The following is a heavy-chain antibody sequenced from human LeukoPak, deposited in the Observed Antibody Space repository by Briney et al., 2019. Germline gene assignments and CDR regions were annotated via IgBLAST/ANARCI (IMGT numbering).Heavy chain of an antibody. J-gene: IGHJ4*02. CDR1: GYTFTSYG. V-gene: IGHV1-18*01. Sequence: ASVKVSCKASGYTFTSYGISWVRQAPGQGLEWMGWISAYNGNTNYAQKLQGRVTMTTDTSTSTAYMELRSLRSDDTAVYYCARDLRGDYSSPYFDYWGQGTLVTVSS. CDR3: ARDLRGDYSSPYFDY. D-gene: IGHD6-13*01. CDR2: ISAYNGNT.